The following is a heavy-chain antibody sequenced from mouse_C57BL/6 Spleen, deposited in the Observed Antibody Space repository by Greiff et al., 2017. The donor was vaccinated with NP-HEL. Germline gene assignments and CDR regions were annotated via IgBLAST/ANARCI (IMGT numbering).Heavy chain of an antibody. V-gene: IGHV7-1*01. CDR2: SRNKANDYTT. Sequence: EVQGVESGGGLVQSGRSLRLSCATSGFTFSDFYMEWVRQAPGKGLEWIAASRNKANDYTTEYSASVKGRFIVSRDTSQSILYLQMNALRAEDTAIYYCARSDGYYFDYWGQGTTLTVSS. CDR3: ARSDGYYFDY. D-gene: IGHD2-3*01. J-gene: IGHJ2*01. CDR1: GFTFSDFY.